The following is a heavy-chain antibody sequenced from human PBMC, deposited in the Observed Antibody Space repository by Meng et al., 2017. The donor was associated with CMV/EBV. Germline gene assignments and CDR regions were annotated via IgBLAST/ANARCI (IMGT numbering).Heavy chain of an antibody. D-gene: IGHD2-2*01. CDR2: ISWNSGSI. J-gene: IGHJ6*02. CDR1: GFTFDDYA. Sequence: GGSLRLSCAASGFTFDDYAMHWVRQAPGKGLEWVSGISWNSGSIGYVDSVKGRFTISRDNAKNSLYLQMNSLRAEDTAVYYCANLVVPAANPSYYYYGMDVWGQGTTVTVSS. CDR3: ANLVVPAANPSYYYYGMDV. V-gene: IGHV3-9*01.